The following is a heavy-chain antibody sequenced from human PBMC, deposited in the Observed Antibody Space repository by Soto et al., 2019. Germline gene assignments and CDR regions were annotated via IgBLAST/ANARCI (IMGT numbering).Heavy chain of an antibody. CDR1: GYTFTSYA. J-gene: IGHJ4*02. Sequence: ASVKVSCKASGYTFTSYAMHWVRQAPGQRLEWMGWINAGNGNTKYSQKFQGRVTMTTDTSTSTAYMELRSLRSDDTAVYYCARDCSGGSCYQGNDYWGQGTLVTVSS. CDR2: INAGNGNT. D-gene: IGHD2-15*01. CDR3: ARDCSGGSCYQGNDY. V-gene: IGHV1-3*01.